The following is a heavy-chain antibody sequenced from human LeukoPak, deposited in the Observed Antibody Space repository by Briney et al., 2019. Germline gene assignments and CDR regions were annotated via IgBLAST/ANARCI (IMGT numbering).Heavy chain of an antibody. CDR3: TRDRLFDC. CDR2: IGSTTTDM. D-gene: IGHD6-6*01. CDR1: GFTFSSSW. J-gene: IGHJ4*02. Sequence: GGSLRLSCAASGFTFSSSWMHWVRQAPGKGLEWVSSIGSTTTDMSYTGSVKGRFSISRDNAKNSLSLQMNSLRVEDTAVYYCTRDRLFDCWGQGTLVTVSS. V-gene: IGHV3-21*01.